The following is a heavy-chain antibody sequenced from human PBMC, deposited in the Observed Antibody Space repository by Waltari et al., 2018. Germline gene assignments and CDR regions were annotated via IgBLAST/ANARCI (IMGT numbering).Heavy chain of an antibody. CDR2: ISGPALTT. J-gene: IGHJ4*02. D-gene: IGHD6-13*01. CDR1: GFTFIRYA. CDR3: AKAGGIAAAEFQFDF. Sequence: EVQLLESGGGLVQPGGSLRLSCAASGFTFIRYAITWVRQAPGKGLDWVSSISGPALTTFYADSVKGRFSVSRDNSKNTLYLQINGLRADDTAVYYCAKAGGIAAAEFQFDFWGRGTLVTVSS. V-gene: IGHV3-23*01.